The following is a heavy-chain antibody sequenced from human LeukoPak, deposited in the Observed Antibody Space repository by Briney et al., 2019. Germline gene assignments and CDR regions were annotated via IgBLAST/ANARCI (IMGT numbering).Heavy chain of an antibody. Sequence: ASVKVSCKASGYTFTSYGVTWVRQAPGQGLEWMGWISAYNGNTNYAQKLQGRVTMTTDTSTSTAYLDLRSLRSDDTAVYYCARAEQYQLLLHWGQGTLVTVSS. D-gene: IGHD2-2*01. J-gene: IGHJ4*02. CDR2: ISAYNGNT. CDR1: GYTFTSYG. V-gene: IGHV1-18*01. CDR3: ARAEQYQLLLH.